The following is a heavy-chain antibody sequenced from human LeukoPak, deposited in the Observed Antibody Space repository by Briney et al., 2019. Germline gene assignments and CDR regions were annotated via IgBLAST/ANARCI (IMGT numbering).Heavy chain of an antibody. CDR3: ARFGTNVDTAMDDAYEGFDY. CDR2: INPNSGGT. Sequence: ASVKVSCKASGYTFTGYYMHWVRQAPGQGLEWMGWINPNSGGTNYAQKLQGRVTMTRDTSISTAYMELSRLRSDDTAVYYCARFGTNVDTAMDDAYEGFDYWGQGTLVTVSS. V-gene: IGHV1-2*02. J-gene: IGHJ4*02. D-gene: IGHD5-18*01. CDR1: GYTFTGYY.